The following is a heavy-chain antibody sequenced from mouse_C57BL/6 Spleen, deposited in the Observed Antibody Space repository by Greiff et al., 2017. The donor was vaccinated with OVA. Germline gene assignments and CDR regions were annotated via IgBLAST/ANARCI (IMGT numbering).Heavy chain of an antibody. J-gene: IGHJ3*01. CDR3: ARKEERGSWFAY. CDR1: GYTFTSYW. Sequence: VQLQQPGAELVKPGASVKLSCKASGYTFTSYWMHWVKQRPGQGLEWIGMIHPNSGSTNYNEKFKSKATLTVDKSSSTAYMQLSSLTSEDSAVYYCARKEERGSWFAYWGQGTLVTVSA. V-gene: IGHV1-64*01. CDR2: IHPNSGST.